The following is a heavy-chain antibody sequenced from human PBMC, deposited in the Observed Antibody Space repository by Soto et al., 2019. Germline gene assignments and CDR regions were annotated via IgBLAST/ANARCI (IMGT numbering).Heavy chain of an antibody. J-gene: IGHJ4*02. CDR2: IWYDGRNK. CDR1: GFTFSSYG. Sequence: QVQLVESGGGVVQPGRSLRLSCAASGFTFSSYGMHWVRQAPGKGLEWVAVIWYDGRNKYYADSVKGRFPISRDNSKNRLELQMNSLRAEDTAVYYCARSDRRCSPNCVEVADYWGQGTLVTVSS. V-gene: IGHV3-33*01. CDR3: ARSDRRCSPNCVEVADY. D-gene: IGHD2-2*01.